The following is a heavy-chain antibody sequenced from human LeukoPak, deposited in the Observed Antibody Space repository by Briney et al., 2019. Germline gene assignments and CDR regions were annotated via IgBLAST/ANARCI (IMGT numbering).Heavy chain of an antibody. CDR2: IFHTETT. V-gene: IGHV4-4*02. D-gene: IGHD2-15*01. CDR1: GGSISSSNW. CDR3: ARDSGPNGSPFGSFDS. J-gene: IGHJ4*02. Sequence: MPSETLSLTCAVSGGSISSSNWWSWVRQPPGKGPEWIGGIFHTETTNYSPSLKSRVIMSIDKSKNHFSLNLSSVTATDTAVYYCARDSGPNGSPFGSFDSWGQGILVIVSS.